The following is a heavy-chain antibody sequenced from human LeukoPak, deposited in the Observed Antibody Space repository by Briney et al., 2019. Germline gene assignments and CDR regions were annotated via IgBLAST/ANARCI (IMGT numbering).Heavy chain of an antibody. Sequence: SETLSLTCNVSGGSFTNYYWSWIRQTPEKGLEWIGQINHSGDTSYNPSLRSRATLSVDRSKNQFSLKVTSVTAADTGVYYCARGPGTVGLSPWGQGTLVTVSS. CDR3: ARGPGTVGLSP. CDR2: INHSGDT. J-gene: IGHJ5*02. CDR1: GGSFTNYY. V-gene: IGHV4-34*01. D-gene: IGHD1/OR15-1a*01.